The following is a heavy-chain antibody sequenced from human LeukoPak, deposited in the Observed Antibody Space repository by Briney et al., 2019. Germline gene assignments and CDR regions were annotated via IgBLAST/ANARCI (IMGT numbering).Heavy chain of an antibody. CDR1: GYTFISYC. CDR3: AREERIRRYNFLTEY. V-gene: IGHV1-18*01. Sequence: ASVKVSCKASGYTFISYCMTWVRQAPGQGLEWMGWISPYSGDTKYVQKFQGRVTMTRDTSMSTAYMELRRLRSDDTAVYYRAREERIRRYNFLTEYWGQGTLVTVYS. CDR2: ISPYSGDT. D-gene: IGHD2/OR15-2a*01. J-gene: IGHJ4*02.